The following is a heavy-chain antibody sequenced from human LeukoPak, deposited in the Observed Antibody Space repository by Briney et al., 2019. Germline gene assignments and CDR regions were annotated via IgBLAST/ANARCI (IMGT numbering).Heavy chain of an antibody. D-gene: IGHD3-10*01. CDR2: DSPYNGNT. Sequence: ASVKVSCKTSGYTFTDYDITWVRQAPGQGLEWRGRDSPYNGNTYYSQRFQDRVTITKDTSTGTACMDLRNLRTDDTAMYYCARNGRVRRVVKDLFEYWGQGTLVAVSS. CDR1: GYTFTDYD. J-gene: IGHJ4*02. CDR3: ARNGRVRRVVKDLFEY. V-gene: IGHV1-18*01.